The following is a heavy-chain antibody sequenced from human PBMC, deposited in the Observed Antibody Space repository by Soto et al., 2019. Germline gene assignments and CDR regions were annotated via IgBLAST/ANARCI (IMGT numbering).Heavy chain of an antibody. CDR2: INSDGSST. V-gene: IGHV3-74*01. Sequence: EVQLVESGGGLVQPGGSLRLSCAASGFTFSSYCMHWVRQAPGKGLGWVSRINSDGSSTSYADSVKGRFTISRDNAKKAVYLQMNSLRAEDTAVYYCGRDLTAGDSYWGQGTLVTVSS. CDR1: GFTFSSYC. J-gene: IGHJ4*02. CDR3: GRDLTAGDSY. D-gene: IGHD7-27*01.